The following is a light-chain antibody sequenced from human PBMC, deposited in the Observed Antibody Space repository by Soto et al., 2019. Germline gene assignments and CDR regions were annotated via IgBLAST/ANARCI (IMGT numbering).Light chain of an antibody. CDR2: DAS. CDR3: QQRNTWPIT. Sequence: DIQMTQSPSSLSASVGDRVTVTCLASQSINTWLAWYQQKPGKAPKLLIYDASSLQSGVPSRFTGRGSGTDFTLTISSLEAEDFGIYYCQQRNTWPITFGQGTRLEIK. J-gene: IGKJ5*01. CDR1: QSINTW. V-gene: IGKV1-5*01.